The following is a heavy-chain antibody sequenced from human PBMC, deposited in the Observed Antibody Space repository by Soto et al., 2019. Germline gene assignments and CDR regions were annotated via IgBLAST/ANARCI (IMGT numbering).Heavy chain of an antibody. CDR1: GRSLSSSSYY. J-gene: IGHJ6*02. CDR2: IYYSGST. Sequence: PSETLSLTCTASGRSLSSSSYYWGWIRQPPGKGLEWIGSIYYSGSTYYNPSLKSRVTISVDTSKNQFSLKLSSVTAADTAVYYCACIFSGGYGYGFYYYGMDVWGQGTTVTVSS. CDR3: ACIFSGGYGYGFYYYGMDV. D-gene: IGHD5-18*01. V-gene: IGHV4-39*01.